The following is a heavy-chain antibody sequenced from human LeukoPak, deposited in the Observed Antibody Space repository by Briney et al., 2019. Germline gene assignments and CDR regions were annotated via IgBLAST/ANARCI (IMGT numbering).Heavy chain of an antibody. CDR3: AKDFYYYDSSGYEDYFDY. V-gene: IGHV3-21*01. J-gene: IGHJ4*02. CDR1: GFTFSSYS. CDR2: ISSSSSYI. Sequence: PGGSLRLSCAASGFTFSSYSMNWVRQAPGKGLEWVSSISSSSSYIYYADSVKGRFTISRDNAKNTLYLQMNSLRAEDTAVYYCAKDFYYYDSSGYEDYFDYWGQGTLVTVSS. D-gene: IGHD3-22*01.